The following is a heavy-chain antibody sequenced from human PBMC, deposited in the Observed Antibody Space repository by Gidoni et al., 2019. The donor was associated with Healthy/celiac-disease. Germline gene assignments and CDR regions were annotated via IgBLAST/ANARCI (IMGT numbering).Heavy chain of an antibody. J-gene: IGHJ4*02. Sequence: QVQLVESGGGLVQPGRSLRLSCAASGFTFSSYGMHWVRQAPGQGLEWVAVISYDGSNKYYADAVKGRFTISRDNSKNTLYLQMNSLRAEDTAVYYCAKGAGRYDSKAKYFDYWGQGTLVTVSS. V-gene: IGHV3-30*18. CDR1: GFTFSSYG. CDR2: ISYDGSNK. CDR3: AKGAGRYDSKAKYFDY. D-gene: IGHD3-22*01.